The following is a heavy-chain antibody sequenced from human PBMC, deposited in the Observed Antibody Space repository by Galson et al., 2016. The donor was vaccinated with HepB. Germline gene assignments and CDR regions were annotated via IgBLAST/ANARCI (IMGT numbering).Heavy chain of an antibody. V-gene: IGHV3-30*18. CDR2: MSYDGNNK. Sequence: SLRLSCAASGFAFSNYGMHWVRQAPGEGLEWVAVMSYDGNNKYYADSVKGRFTISRDNSKNTLYLQMSSLRVEDTALHYCAKDGASGGTGHLDLWGQGTLVIVSS. CDR1: GFAFSNYG. D-gene: IGHD3-16*01. CDR3: AKDGASGGTGHLDL. J-gene: IGHJ5*02.